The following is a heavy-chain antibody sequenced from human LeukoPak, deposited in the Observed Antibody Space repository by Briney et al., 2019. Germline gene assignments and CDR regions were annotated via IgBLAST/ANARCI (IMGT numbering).Heavy chain of an antibody. CDR3: ARDPRDGYNYDY. V-gene: IGHV3-7*01. CDR1: GFTFSSYW. CDR2: INHNGNVN. Sequence: LAGGSLRLSCAASGFTFSSYWMNWARQAPGKGLEWVASINHNGNVNYYVDSVKGRFTISRDNAKNSLYLQMNSLRAEDTAVYYCARDPRDGYNYDYWGQGTLVTVSS. J-gene: IGHJ4*02. D-gene: IGHD5-24*01.